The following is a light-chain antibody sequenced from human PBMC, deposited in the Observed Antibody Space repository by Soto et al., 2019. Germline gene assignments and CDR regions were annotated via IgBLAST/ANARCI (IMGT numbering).Light chain of an antibody. Sequence: IQLTQSPSCLSVSVGDRVTITCRASQGISTYLAWYQQKPGKAPKLLIYKASTLKSGVPSRFSGSGSGTEFTLTISSLQPDDFATYYCQHYNSYSEAFGQGTKVDIK. CDR3: QHYNSYSEA. J-gene: IGKJ1*01. CDR1: QGISTY. CDR2: KAS. V-gene: IGKV1-5*03.